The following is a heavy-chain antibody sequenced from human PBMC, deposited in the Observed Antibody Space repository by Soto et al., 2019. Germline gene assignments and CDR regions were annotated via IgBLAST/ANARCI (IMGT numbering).Heavy chain of an antibody. CDR1: GFTFSSYW. J-gene: IGHJ4*02. D-gene: IGHD3-10*01. V-gene: IGHV3-7*05. CDR2: IKQDGSEK. CDR3: ARVRAHIYYYGSGSYYREFDY. Sequence: GGSLRLSCAASGFTFSSYWMSWVRQAPGKGLEWVANIKQDGSEKYYVDSVKGRFTISRDNAKTSLYLQMNSLRAEDTAVYYCARVRAHIYYYGSGSYYREFDYWGQGTLVTVSS.